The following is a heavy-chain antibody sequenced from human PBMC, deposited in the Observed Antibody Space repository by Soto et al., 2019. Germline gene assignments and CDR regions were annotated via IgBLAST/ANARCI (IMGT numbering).Heavy chain of an antibody. CDR1: GFTFSSYA. Sequence: GGSLRLSCAASGFTFSSYAMSWVRQAPGKGLEWVSAISGSGGSTYYADSVKGRFTISRDNSKNTLYLQMNSLRAEDTAVYYCAKVTQRRKRFSSSWSRDGGWFDPWGQGTLVTVSS. CDR2: ISGSGGST. D-gene: IGHD6-13*01. V-gene: IGHV3-23*01. J-gene: IGHJ5*02. CDR3: AKVTQRRKRFSSSWSRDGGWFDP.